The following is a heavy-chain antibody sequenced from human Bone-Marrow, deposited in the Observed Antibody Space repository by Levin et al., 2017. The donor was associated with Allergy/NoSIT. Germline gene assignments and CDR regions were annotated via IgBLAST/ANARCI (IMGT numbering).Heavy chain of an antibody. V-gene: IGHV3-23*01. CDR2: ISGSGDKT. CDR3: TKERATGRGALNY. D-gene: IGHD4/OR15-4a*01. CDR1: GFIFNNYA. Sequence: GESLKISCAASGFIFNNYAMAWVRQAPGKDLEWVSSISGSGDKTNYADSVQGRFIISRDNSNNTVSLQMNNLRVEDTALFYCTKERATGRGALNYWGQGILVTVSS. J-gene: IGHJ4*02.